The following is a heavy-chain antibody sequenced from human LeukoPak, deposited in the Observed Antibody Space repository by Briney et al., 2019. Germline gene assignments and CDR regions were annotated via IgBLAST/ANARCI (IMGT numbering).Heavy chain of an antibody. V-gene: IGHV1-24*01. CDR1: GYTLTELS. D-gene: IGHD2-2*01. CDR3: ATDRRDRPAAMGQWFDP. CDR2: FDPEDGET. J-gene: IGHJ5*02. Sequence: ASVKVSCKVSGYTLTELSMHWVRQAPGKGLEWMGGFDPEDGETIYAQKFQGRVTMNEDTSTDTAYMELSSLRSEDTAVYYCATDRRDRPAAMGQWFDPWGQGTLVIVSS.